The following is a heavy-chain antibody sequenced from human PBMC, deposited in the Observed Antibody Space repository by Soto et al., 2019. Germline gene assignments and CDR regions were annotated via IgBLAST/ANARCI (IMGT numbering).Heavy chain of an antibody. CDR2: LNNSGST. J-gene: IGHJ4*02. Sequence: SDTLALTFAAYGGSFSGYSWSGIPRPPGKGLEGMGELNNSGSTNSTPSVKSRVTISVDTSKNQFSLKLSSVTAADTDVYYCERGGYYYDNSGRPHPSSLPSDYWGQGTPVTVSS. D-gene: IGHD3-22*01. CDR1: GGSFSGYS. V-gene: IGHV4-34*01. CDR3: ERGGYYYDNSGRPHPSSLPSDY.